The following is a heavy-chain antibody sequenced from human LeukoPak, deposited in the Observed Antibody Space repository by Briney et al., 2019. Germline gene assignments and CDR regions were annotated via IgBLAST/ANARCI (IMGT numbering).Heavy chain of an antibody. J-gene: IGHJ5*02. Sequence: GGSLRLSCAASGFTFAGYAINWVRQAPGKGLEWVSAISGSGTSIYYADSVKGRFTISRDNAKNSLYLQMNSLRAEDTAVYYCARGGTYAWFDPWGQGTLVTVSS. CDR2: ISGSGTSI. D-gene: IGHD3-16*01. V-gene: IGHV3-23*01. CDR3: ARGGTYAWFDP. CDR1: GFTFAGYA.